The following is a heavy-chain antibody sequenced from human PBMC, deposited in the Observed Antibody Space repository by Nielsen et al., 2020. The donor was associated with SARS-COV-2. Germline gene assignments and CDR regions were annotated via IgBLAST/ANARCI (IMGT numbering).Heavy chain of an antibody. CDR2: IYYSGST. V-gene: IGHV4-31*03. Sequence: SETLSLTCTVSGGSISSGGYYWSWIRQNPGKGLEWIGYIYYSGSTYYNPSLKSRVTISVDTSKNQFSLKLSSVTAADTAVYYCAREADGGNSDYWGQGTLVTVSS. D-gene: IGHD4-23*01. J-gene: IGHJ4*02. CDR1: GGSISSGGYY. CDR3: AREADGGNSDY.